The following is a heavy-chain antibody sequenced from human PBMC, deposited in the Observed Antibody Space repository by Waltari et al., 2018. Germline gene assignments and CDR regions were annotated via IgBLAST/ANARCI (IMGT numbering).Heavy chain of an antibody. V-gene: IGHV1-69*08. J-gene: IGHJ4*02. CDR1: GGTFSSYA. Sequence: QVQLVQSGAEVKKPGSSVKVSCKASGGTFSSYAISWVRQAPGQGLEWMGRIIPIFGTANYAQKFQGRVTITADKSTSTAYMELSSLRSEDTAVYYCAREGDDYGDYGLPLPFDYWGQGTLVTVSS. D-gene: IGHD4-17*01. CDR3: AREGDDYGDYGLPLPFDY. CDR2: IIPIFGTA.